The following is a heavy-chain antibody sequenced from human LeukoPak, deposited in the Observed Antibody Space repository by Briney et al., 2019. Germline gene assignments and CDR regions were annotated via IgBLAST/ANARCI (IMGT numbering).Heavy chain of an antibody. V-gene: IGHV4-59*01. J-gene: IGHJ3*02. CDR1: GGSISSYY. D-gene: IGHD2-2*01. Sequence: SETLSLTCTVSGGSISSYYWSWIRQPPGKGLEWIGYIYYSGSTYYNPSLKSRVTISVDTSKNQFSLKLSSVTAADTAVYYCARDPASSPLGWAFDIWGQGTMVTVSS. CDR2: IYYSGST. CDR3: ARDPASSPLGWAFDI.